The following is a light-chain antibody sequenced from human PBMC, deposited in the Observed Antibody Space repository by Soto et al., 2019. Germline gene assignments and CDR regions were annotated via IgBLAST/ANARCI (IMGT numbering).Light chain of an antibody. Sequence: DIQMTQSPSTLSASVGDRVTITCRASQSISSWLAWCQQKPGKAPKLLIYDASSFESGVPSRFSGSGSGTEFTLTISSLQPDDFATYYCQQYNSYGTFGQGTKVEIK. CDR2: DAS. J-gene: IGKJ1*01. V-gene: IGKV1-5*01. CDR3: QQYNSYGT. CDR1: QSISSW.